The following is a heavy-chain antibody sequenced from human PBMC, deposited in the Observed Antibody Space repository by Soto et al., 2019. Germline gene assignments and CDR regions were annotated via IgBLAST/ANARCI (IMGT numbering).Heavy chain of an antibody. CDR2: ISYDGSNK. D-gene: IGHD6-6*01. V-gene: IGHV3-30*03. J-gene: IGHJ6*02. CDR3: ERFLEYSRSSNYYYGTDV. Sequence: GGSLRLSCAASGFTFSSYGMHWVRQAPDKGLEWVAVISYDGSNKYDADSVKGRFTISRDNSKKTLYLQMNSLRAEDTAVYYVERFLEYSRSSNYYYGTDVRGQGTTVTVSS. CDR1: GFTFSSYG.